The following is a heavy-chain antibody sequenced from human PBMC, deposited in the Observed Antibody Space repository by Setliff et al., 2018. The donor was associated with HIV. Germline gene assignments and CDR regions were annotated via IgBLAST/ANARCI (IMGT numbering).Heavy chain of an antibody. CDR1: GGSMSRFY. J-gene: IGHJ4*02. Sequence: SETLSLTCTVSGGSMSRFYWTWIRQPPGKGLEWIGFVYSTGSINYSPSFRGRLTISLDTSENQFSLHLTSVTAADTAVYYCARAEGDAYNSLPYFDAWGPGALVTVSS. CDR3: ARAEGDAYNSLPYFDA. D-gene: IGHD1-1*01. V-gene: IGHV4-59*01. CDR2: VYSTGSI.